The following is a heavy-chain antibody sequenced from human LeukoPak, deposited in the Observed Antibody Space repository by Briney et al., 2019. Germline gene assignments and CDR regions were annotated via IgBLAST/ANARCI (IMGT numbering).Heavy chain of an antibody. Sequence: GGSLRLSCAASGFTFSSYWMHWVRQAPGKGLVWVSRINSDGSSTSYADSVKGRFTISRDNAKNTLYLQMNSVRAEDTAVYYCARDDDSSGYYGPNFDYWGQGTLVTVSS. CDR1: GFTFSSYW. D-gene: IGHD3-22*01. J-gene: IGHJ4*02. V-gene: IGHV3-74*01. CDR3: ARDDDSSGYYGPNFDY. CDR2: INSDGSST.